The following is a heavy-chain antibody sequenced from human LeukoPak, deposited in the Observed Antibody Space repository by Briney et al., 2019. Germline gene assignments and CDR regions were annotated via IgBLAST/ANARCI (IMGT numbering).Heavy chain of an antibody. CDR2: IYSGGST. CDR3: ASDYGGNSEGSYYYYGMDV. V-gene: IGHV3-53*01. D-gene: IGHD4-23*01. J-gene: IGHJ6*02. CDR1: GFTVSSNY. Sequence: SGGSLRLSCAASGFTVSSNYTSWVRQAPGKGLEWVSVIYSGGSTYYADSVKGRFTISRDNSKNTLYLQMNSLRAEDTAVYYCASDYGGNSEGSYYYYGMDVWGQGTTVTVSS.